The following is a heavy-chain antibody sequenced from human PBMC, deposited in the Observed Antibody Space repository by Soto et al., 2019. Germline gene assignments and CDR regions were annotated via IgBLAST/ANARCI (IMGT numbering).Heavy chain of an antibody. CDR3: ASQSYSSSWYQNFDY. J-gene: IGHJ4*02. D-gene: IGHD6-13*01. CDR2: IYYSGST. CDR1: GGCISSYY. V-gene: IGHV4-59*08. Sequence: SETLSLTCTVSGGCISSYYWSWIRQPPGKGLEWIGYIYYSGSTNYNPSLKSRVTISVDTSKNQFSLKLSSVTAADTAVYYCASQSYSSSWYQNFDYWGQGTLVTVSS.